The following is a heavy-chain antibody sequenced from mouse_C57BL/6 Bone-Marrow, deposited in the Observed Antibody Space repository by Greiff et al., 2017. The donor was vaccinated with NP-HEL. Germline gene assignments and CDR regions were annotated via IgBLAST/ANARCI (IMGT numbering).Heavy chain of an antibody. Sequence: QVQLQQSGPELVKPGASVKISCKASGYAFSSSWMNWVKQRPGKGLEWIGRIYPGDGDTNYNGKFKGKATLTADTSSCTDYMQLSSLTSEDSAVYFCARGAVHYFDYWGQGTTLTVSS. CDR1: GYAFSSSW. CDR2: IYPGDGDT. CDR3: ARGAVHYFDY. J-gene: IGHJ2*01. V-gene: IGHV1-82*01.